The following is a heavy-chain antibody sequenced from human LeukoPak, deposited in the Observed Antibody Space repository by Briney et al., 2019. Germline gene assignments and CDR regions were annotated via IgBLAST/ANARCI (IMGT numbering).Heavy chain of an antibody. D-gene: IGHD3-10*01. V-gene: IGHV3-30*18. J-gene: IGHJ4*02. Sequence: PGGSLRLSCAASGFTFTNYALHWVRQTPVKGLEWITLISSDGNNNVYADSVKGRFTISRDNSRNTLYLQMNSLRAEDTAVYYCAKSGPRYYNYPPYFDYWGQGTLVTVSS. CDR1: GFTFTNYA. CDR2: ISSDGNNN. CDR3: AKSGPRYYNYPPYFDY.